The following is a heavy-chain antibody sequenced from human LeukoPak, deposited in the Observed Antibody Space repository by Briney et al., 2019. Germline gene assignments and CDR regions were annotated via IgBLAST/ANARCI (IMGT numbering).Heavy chain of an antibody. CDR1: GYTFTGYY. D-gene: IGHD2-21*02. CDR3: ARGVVTATSQVNWFDP. Sequence: ASVKVSCKASGYTFTGYYMHWVRQAPGQGLGWMGWINPNSGGTNYAQKFQGRVTMTRDTSISTAYMELSRLRYDDTAVYYCARGVVTATSQVNWFDPWGQGTLVTVSS. V-gene: IGHV1-2*02. CDR2: INPNSGGT. J-gene: IGHJ5*02.